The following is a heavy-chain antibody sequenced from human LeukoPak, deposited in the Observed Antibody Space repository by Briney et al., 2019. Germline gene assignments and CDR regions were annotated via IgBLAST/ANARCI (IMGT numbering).Heavy chain of an antibody. V-gene: IGHV3-23*01. CDR3: AREGLDYGDYFSDNYYYYYIDV. J-gene: IGHJ6*03. Sequence: GGSLRLSCAASGFTFSSYGMSWVRQAPGKGLEWVSAISGSGGSTYYADSVKGRFTISRDNAKNSLFLLMNSLRAEDTAVYYCAREGLDYGDYFSDNYYYYYIDVWGKGTTVTISS. D-gene: IGHD4-17*01. CDR2: ISGSGGST. CDR1: GFTFSSYG.